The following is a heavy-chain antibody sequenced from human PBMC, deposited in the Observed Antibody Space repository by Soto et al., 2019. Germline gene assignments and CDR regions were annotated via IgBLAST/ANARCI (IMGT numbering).Heavy chain of an antibody. D-gene: IGHD2-2*01. Sequence: EVQLVESGGGLVQPGGSLRLSCAASGFTFSTYWMHWIRQVPXXXLEWVSRINSDATHTYYADSVKGRFTISRDNAKNTLHLEMNSLRAEDXAIXXCVXXXXXITSSCYGNWFDPWGQGTLVTVSS. CDR1: GFTFSTYW. V-gene: IGHV3-74*01. CDR2: INSDATHT. J-gene: IGHJ5*02. CDR3: VXXXXXITSSCYGNWFDP.